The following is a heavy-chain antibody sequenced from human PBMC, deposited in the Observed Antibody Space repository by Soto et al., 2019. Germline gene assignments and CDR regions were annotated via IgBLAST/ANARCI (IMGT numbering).Heavy chain of an antibody. V-gene: IGHV3-30*04. CDR1: GVTFNAYS. D-gene: IGHD3-9*01. CDR2: ISYDGHHE. CDR3: AKDRACLAGRRRSYVYFGMDA. J-gene: IGHJ6*01. Sequence: QVQLEESGGGVVQPGTSLILSCAASGVTFNAYSMHWVRQAPGKGREWVAVISYDGHHEYYGDSVKGRFTISRDNTKNAVFLQMNSLTVADTAVYFCAKDRACLAGRRRSYVYFGMDAWGQGTTVIVS.